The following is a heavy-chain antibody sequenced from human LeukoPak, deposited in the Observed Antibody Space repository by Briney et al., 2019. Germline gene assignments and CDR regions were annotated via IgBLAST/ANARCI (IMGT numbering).Heavy chain of an antibody. Sequence: SETLSLTCAVSGGSISSSSSICWTWVRQPPGKGLEWIGEIYHSGATNYNPSLKSRVTMLLDKSKNQFSLKLNSVTAADTAVYYCARNGGNSDYDYWGQGTLVTAS. V-gene: IGHV4-4*02. D-gene: IGHD4-23*01. CDR2: IYHSGAT. CDR1: GGSISSSSSIC. J-gene: IGHJ4*02. CDR3: ARNGGNSDYDY.